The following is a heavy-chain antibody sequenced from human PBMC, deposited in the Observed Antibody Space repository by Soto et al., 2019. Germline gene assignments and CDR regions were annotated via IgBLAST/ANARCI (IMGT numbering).Heavy chain of an antibody. V-gene: IGHV3-23*01. J-gene: IGHJ6*01. CDR2: ISGSGGST. CDR1: GFTFSSYA. Sequence: GGSLRLSCVASGFTFSSYAMSWVRQAPGKGMEWVSAISGSGGSTYYADSVKGRLTISRDNSKNTLYLQMNSVSAEDTAVYYCAKDLRRSLNTVVVPAANHYYGMPVWRQGTTVTXS. D-gene: IGHD2-2*01. CDR3: AKDLRRSLNTVVVPAANHYYGMPV.